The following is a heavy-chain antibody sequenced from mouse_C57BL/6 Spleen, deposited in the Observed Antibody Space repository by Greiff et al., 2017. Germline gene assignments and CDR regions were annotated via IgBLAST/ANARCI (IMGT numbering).Heavy chain of an antibody. CDR1: GYSITSGYY. J-gene: IGHJ2*01. V-gene: IGHV3-6*01. CDR3: ARRYYGSSYLDY. Sequence: VQLQQSGPGLVKPSQSLSLTCSVTGYSITSGYYWNWIRQFPGNKLEWMGYISYDGSNNYNPSLKNRISITRDTSKNQFFLKLNSVTTEDTATYYCARRYYGSSYLDYWGQGTTLTVSS. CDR2: ISYDGSN. D-gene: IGHD1-1*01.